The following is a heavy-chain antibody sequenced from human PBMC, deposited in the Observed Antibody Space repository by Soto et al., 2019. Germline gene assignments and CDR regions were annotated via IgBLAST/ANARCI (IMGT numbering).Heavy chain of an antibody. CDR2: ISGSGGST. D-gene: IGHD2-15*01. CDR1: GFTFSSYA. CDR3: AKDAGVCSGGSCYSGLDAFDI. V-gene: IGHV3-23*01. Sequence: PGGSLRFSCAASGFTFSSYAMSWVRQAPGKGLEWVSAISGSGGSTYYADSVKGRFTISRDNSKNTLYLQMNSLRAEDTAVYYCAKDAGVCSGGSCYSGLDAFDIWGQGTMVTVSS. J-gene: IGHJ3*02.